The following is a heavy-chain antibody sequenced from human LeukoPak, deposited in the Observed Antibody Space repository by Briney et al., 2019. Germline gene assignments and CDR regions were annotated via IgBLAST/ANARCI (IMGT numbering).Heavy chain of an antibody. J-gene: IGHJ5*02. V-gene: IGHV3-23*01. Sequence: GGSLRLSCAASGFTFSNYVMNWARQAPGKGLEWVSAITASGGSTYYADPVRGRFTISRDKSQNTLYLHMNSLRAEDTAVYYCAKDPSAWGQGTLVTVSS. CDR1: GFTFSNYV. CDR2: ITASGGST. CDR3: AKDPSA.